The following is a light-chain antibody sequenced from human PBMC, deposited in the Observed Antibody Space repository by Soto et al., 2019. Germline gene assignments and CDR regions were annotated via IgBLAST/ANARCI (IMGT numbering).Light chain of an antibody. J-gene: IGKJ1*01. CDR1: QSVSSNY. CDR3: QQYVSSPT. CDR2: SAS. V-gene: IGKV3-20*01. Sequence: EIVLTQSPGTLSLSPGERATLSCRASQSVSSNYLAWYQQKPGQAPRVLIYSASSRATGIPDRFSGSGSGTDFTLTISRLEPEDFAVYYCQQYVSSPTFGQGTKLDSK.